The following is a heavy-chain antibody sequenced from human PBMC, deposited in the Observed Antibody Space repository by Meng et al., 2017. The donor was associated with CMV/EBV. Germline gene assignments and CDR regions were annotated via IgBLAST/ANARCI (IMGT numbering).Heavy chain of an antibody. CDR1: GGSISSGDYY. J-gene: IGHJ4*02. Sequence: GHLQEAGPGLVKPSQTLSLTCTVSGGSISSGDYYWSWIRQPPGKGLEWIGYIYYSGSTYYNPSLKSRVTISVDTSKNQFSLKLSSVTAADTAVYYCARVTSRVAGAFDYWGQGTLVTVSS. CDR2: IYYSGST. D-gene: IGHD1-14*01. CDR3: ARVTSRVAGAFDY. V-gene: IGHV4-30-4*08.